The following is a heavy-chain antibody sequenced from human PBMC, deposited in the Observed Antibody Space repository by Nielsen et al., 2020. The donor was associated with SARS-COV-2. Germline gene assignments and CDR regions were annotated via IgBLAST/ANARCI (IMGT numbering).Heavy chain of an antibody. CDR1: GFTVSSNY. J-gene: IGHJ4*02. D-gene: IGHD6-19*01. CDR2: IYSGGST. Sequence: GGSLRLSCAASGFTVSSNYMSWVRQAPGKGLEWVSVIYSGGSTYYADSVKGRFTISRDNSKNTLYLQMNSLRAEDTAVYYCASSPGGDSSGHDYWGQGTLVTVSS. CDR3: ASSPGGDSSGHDY. V-gene: IGHV3-53*01.